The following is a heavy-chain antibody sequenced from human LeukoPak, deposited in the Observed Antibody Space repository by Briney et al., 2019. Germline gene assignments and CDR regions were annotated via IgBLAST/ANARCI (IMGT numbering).Heavy chain of an antibody. J-gene: IGHJ4*02. CDR2: TYYRSKWYN. V-gene: IGHV6-1*01. Sequence: SQTLSLTCAISGDSVSSNSAAWNWIRQSPSRGLEWLGRTYYRSKWYNDYAVSVKSRVTINPDTSKNQFSLQLNSVTPEDTAVYYCARDSDDSSGYPGPFDYWGQGTLVTVSS. CDR3: ARDSDDSSGYPGPFDY. CDR1: GDSVSSNSAA. D-gene: IGHD3-22*01.